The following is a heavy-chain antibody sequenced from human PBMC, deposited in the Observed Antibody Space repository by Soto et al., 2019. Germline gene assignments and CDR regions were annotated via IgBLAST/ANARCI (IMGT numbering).Heavy chain of an antibody. CDR3: ARRAHELRPVNTWWFDP. CDR1: GDSVTSHY. D-gene: IGHD4-17*01. V-gene: IGHV4-34*01. CDR2: INHSGST. Sequence: SETLSLTCSFSGDSVTSHYLTWIRQSPEKGLEWIGEINHSGSTNYNPSLKSRVTISVDTSKNQFSLKLSSVTAADTAVYYCARRAHELRPVNTWWFDPWGQGTLVTVSS. J-gene: IGHJ5*02.